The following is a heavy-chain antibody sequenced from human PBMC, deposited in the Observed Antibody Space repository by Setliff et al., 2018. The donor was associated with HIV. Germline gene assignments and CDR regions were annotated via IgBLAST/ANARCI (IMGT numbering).Heavy chain of an antibody. J-gene: IGHJ1*01. D-gene: IGHD2-2*02. Sequence: PGGSLRLSCEASGFTFSDYFMTWIRQAPGKGLEWISYIGSRGTPAKTADSLKGRFFVSRDNTKNSLYLQINNLSVEDTAMYFCARTDSYTAMIWPWGRGTLVTVSS. CDR3: ARTDSYTAMIWP. CDR2: IGSRGTPA. V-gene: IGHV3-11*01. CDR1: GFTFSDYF.